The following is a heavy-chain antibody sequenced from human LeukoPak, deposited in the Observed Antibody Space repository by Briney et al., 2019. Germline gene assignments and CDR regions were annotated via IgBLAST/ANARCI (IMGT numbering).Heavy chain of an antibody. D-gene: IGHD1-1*01. CDR1: GYTFTGHY. V-gene: IGHV1-2*02. CDR3: ARCSTPHWIFDAFDI. J-gene: IGHJ3*02. CDR2: INPNSGGT. Sequence: GASVKVSCKASGYTFTGHYIHWVRQAPGQGPEWMGWINPNSGGTNYAQKFQGRVTMTRDTSISTAYMELSGLRSDDTAVYYCARCSTPHWIFDAFDIWGQGTIGTVS.